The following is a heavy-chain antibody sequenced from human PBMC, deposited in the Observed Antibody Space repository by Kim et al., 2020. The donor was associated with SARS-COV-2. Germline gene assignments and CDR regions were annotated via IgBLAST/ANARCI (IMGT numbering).Heavy chain of an antibody. CDR3: ARAPDIVDNWFDP. CDR1: GYSISSGYY. D-gene: IGHD2-21*01. V-gene: IGHV4-38-2*02. Sequence: SETLSLTCTVSGYSISSGYYWGWIRQPPGKGLEWIGSIYHSGSTYYNPSLKSRVTISVDTSKNQFSLKLSSVTAADTAVYYCARAPDIVDNWFDPWGQGT. CDR2: IYHSGST. J-gene: IGHJ5*02.